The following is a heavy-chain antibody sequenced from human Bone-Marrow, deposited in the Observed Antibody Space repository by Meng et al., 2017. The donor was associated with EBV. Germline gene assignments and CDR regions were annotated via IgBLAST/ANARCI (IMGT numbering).Heavy chain of an antibody. D-gene: IGHD3-10*01. CDR2: LIPMSGVP. CDR3: ASESGRGFTPDY. CDR1: GGTFRSDA. J-gene: IGHJ4*02. V-gene: IGHV1-69*01. Sequence: QVEVAQSGAEGKKAGSSVKVSCKTSGGTFRSDAVSWVRQAPGQQGLEWIGGLIPMSGVPYFAQKFQGRLTIIADESTSTHYMELSSLRSEDTAMYFCASESGRGFTPDYWGQGTLVTVSS.